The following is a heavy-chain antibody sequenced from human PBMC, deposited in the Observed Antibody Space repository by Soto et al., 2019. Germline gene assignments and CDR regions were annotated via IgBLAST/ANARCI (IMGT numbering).Heavy chain of an antibody. CDR2: INPSGGST. D-gene: IGHD1-26*01. CDR3: ARDLGGVVGATVRYFDY. CDR1: EYTFTSYY. J-gene: IGHJ4*02. Sequence: GASVKVSCKASEYTFTSYYMHWVRQAPGQGLEWMGIINPSGGSTSYAQKFQGRVTMTRDTSTSTVYMELSSLRSEDTAVYYCARDLGGVVGATVRYFDYWGQGTLVTVSS. V-gene: IGHV1-46*01.